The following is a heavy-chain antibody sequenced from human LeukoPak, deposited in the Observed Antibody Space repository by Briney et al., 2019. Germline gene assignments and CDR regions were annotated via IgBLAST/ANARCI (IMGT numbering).Heavy chain of an antibody. CDR2: IDPSDSII. V-gene: IGHV5-10-1*01. CDR1: GYRFTNYW. D-gene: IGHD2-15*01. CDR3: ARHGCSGGSCPLDY. J-gene: IGHJ4*02. Sequence: GESLKISCMGSGYRFTNYWISWVPQMPGKGLEWMGRIDPSDSIIKYSPSFQGHVTVSADRYINTAYLQWSSLKASDTAIYYCARHGCSGGSCPLDYWGQGTLVTVSS.